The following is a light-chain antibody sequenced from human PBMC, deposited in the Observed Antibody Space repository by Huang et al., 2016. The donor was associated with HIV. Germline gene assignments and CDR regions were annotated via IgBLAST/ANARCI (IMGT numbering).Light chain of an antibody. CDR2: GAS. CDR1: QSVSNY. Sequence: EIVLTQSPGTLSLSPGERATFSCRASQSVSNYLAWYQQKPGQAPRLLIYGASSRATGIPDRFSGSWSGTDFTLTISRLEPEDFAFYYCQQYGGSPLTFGGGIKVETK. J-gene: IGKJ4*01. CDR3: QQYGGSPLT. V-gene: IGKV3-20*01.